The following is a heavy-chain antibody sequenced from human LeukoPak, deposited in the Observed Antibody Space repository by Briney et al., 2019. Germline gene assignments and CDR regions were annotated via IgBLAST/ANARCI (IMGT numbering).Heavy chain of an antibody. CDR3: ARGRGHYVWGSYRYTLNLDY. D-gene: IGHD3-16*02. CDR1: GYTFTSYY. Sequence: ASVTVSCKASGYTFTSYYMHWVRQAPGQGLEWMGIINPSGGSTSYAQKFQGRVTMTRDMSTSTVYMELSSLRSEDTAVYYCARGRGHYVWGSYRYTLNLDYWGQGTLVTVSS. V-gene: IGHV1-46*01. CDR2: INPSGGST. J-gene: IGHJ4*02.